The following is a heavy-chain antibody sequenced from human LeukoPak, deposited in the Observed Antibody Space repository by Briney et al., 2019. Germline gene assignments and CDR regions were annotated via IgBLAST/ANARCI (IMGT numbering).Heavy chain of an antibody. CDR1: GDTFSSYA. J-gene: IGHJ4*02. CDR3: ARGYYGSGSHYFDY. D-gene: IGHD3-10*01. Sequence: SVKLSCKASGDTFSSYAISWVRQAPGQGREWMRGIIPIIGTANYAPKFQGRVTITADESTSTDYMELSSLRSEDTAVYYCARGYYGSGSHYFDYWGQGTLVTVSS. V-gene: IGHV1-69*01. CDR2: IIPIIGTA.